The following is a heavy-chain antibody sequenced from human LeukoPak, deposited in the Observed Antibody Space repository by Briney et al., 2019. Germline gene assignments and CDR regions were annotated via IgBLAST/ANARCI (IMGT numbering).Heavy chain of an antibody. Sequence: GASVKVSCKTSGYSFTSYNLHWVRQATGQRLEWMGIIKPSGDNTNNAQKFQGRVTMTSDTSTSTVYMELSSLKSEDTAVYYCARGTTLYYYMDVWGKGTTVTVSS. CDR3: ARGTTLYYYMDV. D-gene: IGHD4-17*01. J-gene: IGHJ6*03. CDR2: IKPSGDNT. CDR1: GYSFTSYN. V-gene: IGHV1-46*01.